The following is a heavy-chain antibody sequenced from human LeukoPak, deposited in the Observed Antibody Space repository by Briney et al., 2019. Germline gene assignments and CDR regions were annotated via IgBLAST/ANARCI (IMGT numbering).Heavy chain of an antibody. J-gene: IGHJ4*02. CDR2: IKQDGSEK. Sequence: GGSLRLSCAASGFTFSSYWMSWVRQAPGKGLEWVANIKQDGSEKSYVGSVTGRFTISRDNAKNSLYMQMNSLRAEDTAVYYCVRQRRYCSGDSCYQRTFDYWGQGTLVTVSS. D-gene: IGHD2-15*01. V-gene: IGHV3-7*01. CDR3: VRQRRYCSGDSCYQRTFDY. CDR1: GFTFSSYW.